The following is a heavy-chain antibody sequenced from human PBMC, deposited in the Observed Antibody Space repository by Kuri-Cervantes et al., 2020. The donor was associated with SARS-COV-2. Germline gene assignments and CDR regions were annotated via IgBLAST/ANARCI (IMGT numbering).Heavy chain of an antibody. Sequence: SVKVSCKASGGTFSSYAISWVRQAPGQGLEWMGGIIPIFGTANYAQKFQGRVTITADESKSAAYMELRSLRSDDTAVYYCARGGGQLGYYYYGMDVWGQGTTVTVSS. V-gene: IGHV1-69*13. D-gene: IGHD1-1*01. J-gene: IGHJ6*02. CDR3: ARGGGQLGYYYYGMDV. CDR1: GGTFSSYA. CDR2: IIPIFGTA.